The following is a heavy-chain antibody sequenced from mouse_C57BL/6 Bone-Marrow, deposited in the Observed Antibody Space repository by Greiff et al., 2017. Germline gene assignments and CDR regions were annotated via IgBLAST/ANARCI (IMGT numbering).Heavy chain of an antibody. CDR1: GYSFTDYN. Sequence: VQLKESGPELVKPGASVKISCKASGYSFTDYNMNWVKQSNGKSLEWIGVINPNYGTTSYNQKFKGKATLTVDQSSSTVYMQLNSLTSEDSAVYYCARGYDYDYAMDYWGQGTSVTVSS. CDR2: INPNYGTT. CDR3: ARGYDYDYAMDY. D-gene: IGHD2-4*01. V-gene: IGHV1-39*01. J-gene: IGHJ4*01.